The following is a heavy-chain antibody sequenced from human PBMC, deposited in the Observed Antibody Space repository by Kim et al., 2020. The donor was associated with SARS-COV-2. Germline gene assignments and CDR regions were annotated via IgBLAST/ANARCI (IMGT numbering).Heavy chain of an antibody. D-gene: IGHD5-18*01. V-gene: IGHV4-34*01. CDR3: ARDVDTAMVTEHAFDI. Sequence: SLKSRVTISVDTSKNQFSLKLSSVTAADTAVYYCARDVDTAMVTEHAFDIWGQGTMVTVSS. J-gene: IGHJ3*02.